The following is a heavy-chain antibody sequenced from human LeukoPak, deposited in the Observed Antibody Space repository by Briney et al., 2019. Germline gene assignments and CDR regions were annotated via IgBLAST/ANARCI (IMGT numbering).Heavy chain of an antibody. J-gene: IGHJ5*02. CDR2: ISSDGNNK. V-gene: IGHV3-30*18. D-gene: IGHD2-8*02. Sequence: GGSVKVSCEASGFTFSSYAMHWVRQAPGKGLEWMAVISSDGNNKNYAHKVKGRFTITRDNSKNRVYLQMNSLRAGDTAVYYCEKDHDDTGGTYNFDPWGQGTLVTVSS. CDR3: EKDHDDTGGTYNFDP. CDR1: GFTFSSYA.